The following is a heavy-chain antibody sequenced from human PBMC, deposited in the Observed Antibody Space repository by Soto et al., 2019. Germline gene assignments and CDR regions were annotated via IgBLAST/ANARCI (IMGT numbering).Heavy chain of an antibody. J-gene: IGHJ5*02. CDR2: IDWDGDQ. CDR3: ARTDGTYWQMMFDT. D-gene: IGHD1-26*01. CDR1: GFSLTTTGMC. V-gene: IGHV2-70*12. Sequence: SGPTLVNPTETLTLTFTCSGFSLTTTGMCLSWIRQTPGKALEWLALIDWDGDQYYNTSLKTRLTISRDTSKSQVVLTMTNMDPVDTATYFCARTDGTYWQMMFDTWGQGTPVTVSS.